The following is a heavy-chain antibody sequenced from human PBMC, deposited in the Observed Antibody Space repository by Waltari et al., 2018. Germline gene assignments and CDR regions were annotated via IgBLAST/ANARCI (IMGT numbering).Heavy chain of an antibody. CDR3: ARVPSSSWSRHFDY. J-gene: IGHJ4*02. CDR2: IKQDGSEK. CDR1: GFTFSSYS. V-gene: IGHV3-7*01. D-gene: IGHD6-13*01. Sequence: EVQLVESGGGLVQPGGSLRLSCAASGFTFSSYSMHWVRQAPGKGLEWVANIKQDGSEKYYVDSVKGRFTISRDNAKNSLYLQMNSLRAEDTAVYYCARVPSSSWSRHFDYWGQGTLVTVSS.